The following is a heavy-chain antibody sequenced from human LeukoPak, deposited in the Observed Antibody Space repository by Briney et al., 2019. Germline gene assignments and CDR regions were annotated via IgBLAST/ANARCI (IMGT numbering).Heavy chain of an antibody. D-gene: IGHD1-26*01. J-gene: IGHJ4*02. V-gene: IGHV1-18*01. Sequence: ASAKVSCKASGGTFSSYAISWVRQAPGQGLEWTGWISAYNGNTNYAQKLQGRVTMTTDTSTSTAYMELRSLRSDDTAVYYCARAGAWELPNVLWGQGTLVTVSS. CDR2: ISAYNGNT. CDR3: ARAGAWELPNVL. CDR1: GGTFSSYA.